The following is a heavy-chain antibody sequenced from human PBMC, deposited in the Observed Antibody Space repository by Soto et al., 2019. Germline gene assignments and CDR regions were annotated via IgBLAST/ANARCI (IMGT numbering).Heavy chain of an antibody. J-gene: IGHJ4*02. CDR2: MNAGVGNT. V-gene: IGHV1-3*01. CDR1: GYTFTDYA. D-gene: IGHD5-18*01. Sequence: HVELVQSGADVKKPGASVTISCKASGYTFTDYALHWVRQAPGQRLEWMGWMNAGVGNTLYSQKFQGRFTITRDTSASTAYMELNSLKSEDTAIYYCARDTGYTFGSLNYWGPGTLVTVSS. CDR3: ARDTGYTFGSLNY.